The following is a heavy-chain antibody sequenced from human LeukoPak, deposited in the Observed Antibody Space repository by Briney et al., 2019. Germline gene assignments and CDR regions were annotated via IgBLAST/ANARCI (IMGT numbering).Heavy chain of an antibody. CDR3: ARQNDFRLDY. Sequence: GESLKISCEGSGYNFNNYWIAWVRQMPGRGLEWMGTIYPGDSDTRYSPSLQGQVTISVDTSIGTAYLQWSSLKASDTAIYYCARQNDFRLDYWGQGTLVTVSS. V-gene: IGHV5-51*01. D-gene: IGHD3-3*01. J-gene: IGHJ4*02. CDR2: IYPGDSDT. CDR1: GYNFNNYW.